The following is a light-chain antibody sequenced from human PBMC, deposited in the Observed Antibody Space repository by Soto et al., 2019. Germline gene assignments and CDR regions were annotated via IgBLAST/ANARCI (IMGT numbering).Light chain of an antibody. CDR3: QQYDTSPFT. CDR1: QSVSSSH. J-gene: IGKJ3*01. CDR2: DAS. Sequence: EIVLTQSLVTLSLSPGERATLSCGASQSVSSSHLVWYQQKPGLAPRLLIYDASNRATGIPDRFSGSGSGTDFTLTISRLEPEDFAVYYCQQYDTSPFTFGPGTKVDIK. V-gene: IGKV3D-20*01.